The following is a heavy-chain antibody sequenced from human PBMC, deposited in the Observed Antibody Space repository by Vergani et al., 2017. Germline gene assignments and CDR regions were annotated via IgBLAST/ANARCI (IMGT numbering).Heavy chain of an antibody. Sequence: EVQLVQSGAEVKKPGESLRISCKGSGYSFTSYWISWVRQMPGKGLEWMGRIDPSDSYTNYSPSFQGHVTISADKSISTAYLQWSSLKASDTAMYYCAKDFGVYGSLKNWFDPWGQGTLVTVSS. V-gene: IGHV5-10-1*01. CDR2: IDPSDSYT. J-gene: IGHJ5*02. CDR3: AKDFGVYGSLKNWFDP. D-gene: IGHD3-10*01. CDR1: GYSFTSYW.